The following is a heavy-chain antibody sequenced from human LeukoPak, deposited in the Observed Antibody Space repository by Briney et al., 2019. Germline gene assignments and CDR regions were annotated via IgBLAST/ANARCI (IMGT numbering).Heavy chain of an antibody. J-gene: IGHJ2*01. CDR1: GDSISSGDYY. Sequence: SETLPLTCTVSGDSISSGDYYWSWIRQPAGKGLEWIGRIETSGNTNYKPSLKSRVTMSVDTSKNQFSLKLSSVTAADTAVYYCARVSSSWYQDWYFDLWGRGTLVTVSS. V-gene: IGHV4-61*02. CDR3: ARVSSSWYQDWYFDL. CDR2: IETSGNT. D-gene: IGHD6-13*01.